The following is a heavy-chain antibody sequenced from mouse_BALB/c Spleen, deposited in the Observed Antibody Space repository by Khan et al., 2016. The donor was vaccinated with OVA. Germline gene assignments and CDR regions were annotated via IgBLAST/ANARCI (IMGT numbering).Heavy chain of an antibody. CDR3: AREGDYYRYDGWLSY. Sequence: QIQLVQSGAELARPAASLKMSCKASGYTFTTYTMPWVHQRPGQGLEWIGYINPSNGYTNYNQKIKDKSTLTADKSSSPVYMQLSSLTSDYSAYEDWAREGDYYRYDGWLSYGGQGTLVTVSA. V-gene: IGHV1-4*01. J-gene: IGHJ3*01. CDR1: GYTFTTYT. D-gene: IGHD2-14*01. CDR2: INPSNGYT.